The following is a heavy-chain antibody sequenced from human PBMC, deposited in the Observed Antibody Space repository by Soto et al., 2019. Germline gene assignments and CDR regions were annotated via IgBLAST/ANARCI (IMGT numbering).Heavy chain of an antibody. CDR3: AHRRITALFDD. CDR1: GFSLSTSGVG. V-gene: IGHV2-5*02. Sequence: SGPTLVNPTQTLTLTCSFSGFSLSTSGVGVGWIRQPPGKALEWLALIYWDDDKRYSPSLKSRLTITKDTSKNQVVLTLTNMDPVDTATDDGAHRRITALFDDWGQGTPVTVSS. J-gene: IGHJ4*02. CDR2: IYWDDDK. D-gene: IGHD3-16*01.